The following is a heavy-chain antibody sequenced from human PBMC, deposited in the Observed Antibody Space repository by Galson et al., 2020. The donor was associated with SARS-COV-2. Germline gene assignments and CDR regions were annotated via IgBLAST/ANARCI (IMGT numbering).Heavy chain of an antibody. CDR3: ARQGGYQLLSGVVRGSDRYLSWFDP. Sequence: GDSPKISCTRYANSKTSYSNGRARQTPSKGPEPQGTIYPGDSDTSYTPPSQGQVTISADKSISTAYLQWSSLKASDTAMYYCARQGGYQLLSGVVRGSDRYLSWFDPWGQGTLVTVSS. CDR2: IYPGDSDT. CDR1: ANSKTSYS. J-gene: IGHJ5*02. V-gene: IGHV5-51*01. D-gene: IGHD2-2*01.